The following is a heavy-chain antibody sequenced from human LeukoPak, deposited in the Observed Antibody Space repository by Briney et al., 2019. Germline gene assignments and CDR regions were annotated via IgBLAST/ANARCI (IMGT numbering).Heavy chain of an antibody. CDR1: GFTFDDYA. D-gene: IGHD6-19*01. CDR2: ISWNSGTI. Sequence: GRSLRLSCAASGFTFDDYAMHWVRQAPGKGLEWVSGISWNSGTIVYADSVKGRFTISRDNAKNSLYLQMNSLRAEDTALYYCAHLFVSSGWSDFDYWGQGTLVTVSS. CDR3: AHLFVSSGWSDFDY. V-gene: IGHV3-9*01. J-gene: IGHJ4*02.